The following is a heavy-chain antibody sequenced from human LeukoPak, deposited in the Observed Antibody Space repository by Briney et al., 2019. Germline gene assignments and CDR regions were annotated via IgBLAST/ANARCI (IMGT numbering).Heavy chain of an antibody. D-gene: IGHD5-24*01. Sequence: SETLSLTCTVSGGSISSSSYYWGWIRQPPGKGLEWIGSIYYSGSTYYNPSLKSRVTISVDTSKNQFSLKLSSVTAADTAVYYCARRDDGFDYWGQGTLVTVSS. J-gene: IGHJ4*02. CDR3: ARRDDGFDY. V-gene: IGHV4-39*01. CDR2: IYYSGST. CDR1: GGSISSSSYY.